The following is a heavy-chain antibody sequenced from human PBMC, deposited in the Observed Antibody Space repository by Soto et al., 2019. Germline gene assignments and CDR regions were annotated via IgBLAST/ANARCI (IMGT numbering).Heavy chain of an antibody. CDR2: SYYTGSS. J-gene: IGHJ4*02. Sequence: SETLSLNCTVSGGSISSGGYYWSWIRQHPGKGLEWVGYSYYTGSSYYNPSLKSRVTISVDASKNQLSLRLASVTAADTAVYYCARDLRGYSRYDYLDYWGQGIPVTVSS. V-gene: IGHV4-31*03. D-gene: IGHD5-12*01. CDR1: GGSISSGGYY. CDR3: ARDLRGYSRYDYLDY.